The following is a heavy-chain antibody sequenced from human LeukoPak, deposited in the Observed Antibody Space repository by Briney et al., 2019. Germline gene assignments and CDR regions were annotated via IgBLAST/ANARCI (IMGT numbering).Heavy chain of an antibody. V-gene: IGHV3-30*18. CDR3: AKDHDGDFDY. CDR1: GFTFSSYG. D-gene: IGHD4-17*01. CDR2: ISYDGSNK. J-gene: IGHJ4*02. Sequence: GRSLRLSCAASGFTFSSYGMHWVRQAPGKGLEWVAVISYDGSNKYYADSVKGRFTISRDNSKNTLYLQMKSLRAEDTAVYYCAKDHDGDFDYWGQGTLVTVSS.